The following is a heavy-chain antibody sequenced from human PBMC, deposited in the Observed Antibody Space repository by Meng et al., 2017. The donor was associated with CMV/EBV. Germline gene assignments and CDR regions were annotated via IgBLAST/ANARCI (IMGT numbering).Heavy chain of an antibody. J-gene: IGHJ5*02. D-gene: IGHD6-13*01. CDR1: GFTFNSYA. Sequence: GESLKISCAASGFTFNSYAMSWVRQAPGKGLEWVSGVSGSGDSTYYADSVKGRFTISRDNSKNTLYLEMNSLRAEDTAVYYCAKDKAAAATNWFDPWGQGTLVTVSS. V-gene: IGHV3-23*01. CDR3: AKDKAAAATNWFDP. CDR2: VSGSGDST.